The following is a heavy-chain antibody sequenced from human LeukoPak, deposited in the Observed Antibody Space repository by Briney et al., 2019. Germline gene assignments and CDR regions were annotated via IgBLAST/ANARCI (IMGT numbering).Heavy chain of an antibody. Sequence: SETLSLTCAVYGGSFSGYYWSWIRQPPGKGPEWIGSFSYSGDGYYNSSLKSRVTISMGTSKNQFSLGVTSVTAADTAVYYCWAIVPTNKLDYWGQGTLVTVSS. CDR2: FSYSGDG. CDR1: GGSFSGYY. CDR3: WAIVPTNKLDY. V-gene: IGHV4-34*01. J-gene: IGHJ4*02. D-gene: IGHD5-12*01.